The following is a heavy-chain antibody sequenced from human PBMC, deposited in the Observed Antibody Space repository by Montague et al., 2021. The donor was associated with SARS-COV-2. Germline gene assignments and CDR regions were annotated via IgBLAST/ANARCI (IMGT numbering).Heavy chain of an antibody. CDR3: ARRTSVWYFI. J-gene: IGHJ4*02. Sequence: KQYLKSRVTISVDTSKNQFSLKLISVTAADTAVYYCARRTSVWYFIWCQGTLVTVSS. D-gene: IGHD6-19*01. V-gene: IGHV4-39*01.